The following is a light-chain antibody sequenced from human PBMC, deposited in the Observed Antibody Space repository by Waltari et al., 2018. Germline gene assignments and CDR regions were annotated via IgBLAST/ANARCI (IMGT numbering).Light chain of an antibody. CDR1: QIIGTY. Sequence: DIQMTQSPSSMSASVGDRVTITCRASQIIGTYLNWYQHKPGRAPELLIYAASTLQGGVPSRFSGSGSETHFTLAISSLQREDFATYYCQQSYTTPRTFGQGTKVEIK. CDR3: QQSYTTPRT. CDR2: AAS. V-gene: IGKV1-39*01. J-gene: IGKJ1*01.